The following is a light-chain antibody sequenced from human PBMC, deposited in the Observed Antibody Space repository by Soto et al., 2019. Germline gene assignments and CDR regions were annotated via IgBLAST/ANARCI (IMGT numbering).Light chain of an antibody. V-gene: IGKV4-1*01. CDR2: WAS. Sequence: DIVMTQSPDSLAVSLGERATINCKSSQSVLYSSNNKNYLAWYQQRPGQPPKLLIYWASTRESGVPDRFSGSGSGTDFTLTITSLQAEDVVVYYCQQYECTPPSCGQGTKLEIK. J-gene: IGKJ2*01. CDR1: QSVLYSSNNKNY. CDR3: QQYECTPPS.